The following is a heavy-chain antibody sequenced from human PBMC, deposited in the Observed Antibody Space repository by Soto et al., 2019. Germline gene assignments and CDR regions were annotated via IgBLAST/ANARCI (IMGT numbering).Heavy chain of an antibody. D-gene: IGHD3-9*01. Sequence: GGSLRLACAASGFIFSNAWINWVRQAPGKGLEWVGRIKSKADGGTTDFAAPVKGRFAISRDDSKNMMYMEMSSLRTEDTAVYYCTSDYCTNMPIFRFDYWGHGTLVTGSS. CDR3: TSDYCTNMPIFRFDY. CDR2: IKSKADGGTT. CDR1: GFIFSNAW. V-gene: IGHV3-15*07. J-gene: IGHJ4*01.